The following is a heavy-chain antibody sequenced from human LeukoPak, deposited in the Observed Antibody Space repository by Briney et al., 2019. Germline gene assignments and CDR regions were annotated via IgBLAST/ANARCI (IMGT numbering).Heavy chain of an antibody. V-gene: IGHV4-31*02. CDR1: GGSISSGAHY. J-gene: IGHJ5*02. Sequence: SETLSLTCTVSGGSISSGAHYWSWIRQHPGKGLEWIGYIYYTGNTYYNPSLKSRVTMSVDTSKNQFSLNLRSVTAADTAVYYCARTEGRFGELGPWFDPWGQGTLSPSPQ. CDR2: IYYTGNT. CDR3: ARTEGRFGELGPWFDP. D-gene: IGHD3-10*01.